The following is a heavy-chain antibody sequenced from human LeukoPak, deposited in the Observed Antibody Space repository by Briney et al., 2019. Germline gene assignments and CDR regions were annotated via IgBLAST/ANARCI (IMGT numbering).Heavy chain of an antibody. CDR2: ITGTGVNS. CDR3: SKMALAKGATQGSGWLQFDL. V-gene: IGHV3-23*01. D-gene: IGHD3-10*01. CDR1: GFTFSNRA. J-gene: IGHJ4*02. Sequence: GGSLRLSCTASGFTFSNRAMAWVRQAPGKGLEWLSIITGTGVNSNTADSVKGRFIISRDNSKNSLYLQLNSLRPEDTAIYYCSKMALAKGATQGSGWLQFDLWGQGTLVTVSS.